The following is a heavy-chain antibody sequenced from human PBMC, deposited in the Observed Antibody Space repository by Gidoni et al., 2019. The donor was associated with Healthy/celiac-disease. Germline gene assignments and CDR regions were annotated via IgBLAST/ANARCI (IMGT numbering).Heavy chain of an antibody. CDR1: GVTFSSYA. J-gene: IGHJ4*02. CDR3: AKNLWFGELVYYFDY. Sequence: EVQLLESGGGLVQPGGSLRLACAASGVTFSSYAMSWVRQAPGKGLGWVSAISGSGGSTYYADSVKGRFTISRDNSKNTLYLQMNSLRAEDTAVYYCAKNLWFGELVYYFDYWGQGTLVTVSS. D-gene: IGHD3-10*01. CDR2: ISGSGGST. V-gene: IGHV3-23*01.